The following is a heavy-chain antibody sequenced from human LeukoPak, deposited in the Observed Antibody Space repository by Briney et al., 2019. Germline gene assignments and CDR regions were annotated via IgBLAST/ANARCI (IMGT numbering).Heavy chain of an antibody. CDR1: GGSISSSRYY. D-gene: IGHD3-22*01. J-gene: IGHJ4*02. Sequence: PSETLSLTCTVSGGSISSSRYYWGWIRQPPGKGLEWIGSIYYSGSTYYNPSLKSRVTLFVDTSKNHFSLTLSSVTAADTAAYYCARHKDDSSGYYYGPYYFDYWGQGTLVTVSS. CDR3: ARHKDDSSGYYYGPYYFDY. V-gene: IGHV4-39*01. CDR2: IYYSGST.